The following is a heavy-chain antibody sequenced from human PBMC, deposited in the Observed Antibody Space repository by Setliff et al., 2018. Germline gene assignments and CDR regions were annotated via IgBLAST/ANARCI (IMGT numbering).Heavy chain of an antibody. CDR1: GFSFSSYA. CDR2: ISWNSGSI. J-gene: IGHJ4*02. V-gene: IGHV3-9*01. CDR3: VKDKSGARRFSGFVFDF. Sequence: GGSLRLSCAASGFSFSSYAMHWVRQAPGKGLEWVSGISWNSGSIGYVDSVKGRFTISRDNSKNSLFLQMDSLTTEDTALYHCVKDKSGARRFSGFVFDFWGQGTQVTVSS. D-gene: IGHD3-22*01.